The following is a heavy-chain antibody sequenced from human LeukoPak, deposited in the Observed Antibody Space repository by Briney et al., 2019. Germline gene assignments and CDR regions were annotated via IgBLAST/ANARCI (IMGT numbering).Heavy chain of an antibody. CDR1: GGSFSNYA. V-gene: IGHV1-69*04. Sequence: VASVKVSCKASGGSFSNYAVSWVRQAPGQGLEWMGRIIPIVGIANYAQRFQDRVTITADKSTSTAYMELSSLRSEDTAVYYCARNLDDSSGYFWDYWGQGTLVTVSS. D-gene: IGHD3-22*01. CDR3: ARNLDDSSGYFWDY. J-gene: IGHJ4*02. CDR2: IIPIVGIA.